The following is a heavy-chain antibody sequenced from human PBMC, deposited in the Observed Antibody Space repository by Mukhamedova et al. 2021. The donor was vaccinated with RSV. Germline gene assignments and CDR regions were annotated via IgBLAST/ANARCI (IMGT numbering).Heavy chain of an antibody. Sequence: DGETADYAESVKGRFTISRDDSRNMLFLQMNSLKVEDTAMYYCATDDLYNYDFAAGPSMVFDHWGQGTLVTVSS. D-gene: IGHD3-3*01. CDR3: ATDDLYNYDFAAGPSMVFDH. J-gene: IGHJ4*02. V-gene: IGHV3-15*01. CDR2: DGETA.